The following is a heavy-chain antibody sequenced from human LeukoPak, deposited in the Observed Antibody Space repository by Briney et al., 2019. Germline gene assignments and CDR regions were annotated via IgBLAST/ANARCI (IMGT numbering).Heavy chain of an antibody. J-gene: IGHJ6*02. V-gene: IGHV3-49*03. Sequence: GGSLRLSCTASGFTFGDYAMSWFRQAPGKGLEWVGFIRSKAYGGTTEYAASVKGRFTISRDDSKSIAYLQMNSLKTEDTAVYYCTRVRVVPAARGYYYYGMDVWGQGTTVTVSS. CDR2: IRSKAYGGTT. CDR1: GFTFGDYA. CDR3: TRVRVVPAARGYYYYGMDV. D-gene: IGHD2-2*01.